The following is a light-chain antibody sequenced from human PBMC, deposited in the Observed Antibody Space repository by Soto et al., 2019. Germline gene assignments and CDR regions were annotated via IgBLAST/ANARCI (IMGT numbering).Light chain of an antibody. V-gene: IGKV3-20*01. Sequence: DIVLTQSPGTLSLSPGERATLSCRASQSVSSFLLAWYLQKPGQAPRPLIHGASSRASGVPERFSGSGSGTEFTLTISRLEPEDFAVYYCQLYDGSLFTFGPGTKVDIK. CDR2: GAS. CDR1: QSVSSFL. J-gene: IGKJ3*01. CDR3: QLYDGSLFT.